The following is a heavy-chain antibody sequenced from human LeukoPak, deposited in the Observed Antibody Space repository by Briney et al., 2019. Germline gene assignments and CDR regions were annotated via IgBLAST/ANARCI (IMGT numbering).Heavy chain of an antibody. CDR3: ARGLGKNNWFDP. V-gene: IGHV4-39*07. D-gene: IGHD5-12*01. J-gene: IGHJ5*02. Sequence: SETLSLTCTVSGGSISSSSYYWGWIRQPPGKGLEWIGSIYYSGSTYYNPSLKSRVTISVDTSKNQFSLKLSSVTAADTAVYYCARGLGKNNWFDPWGQGTLVTVSS. CDR1: GGSISSSSYY. CDR2: IYYSGST.